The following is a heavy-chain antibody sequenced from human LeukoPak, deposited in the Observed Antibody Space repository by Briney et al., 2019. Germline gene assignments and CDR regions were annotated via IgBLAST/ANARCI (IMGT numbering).Heavy chain of an antibody. J-gene: IGHJ4*02. CDR2: INQDGSEK. V-gene: IGHV3-7*03. Sequence: PGGSLRLSCAASGFTLSDYWMHWVRQAPEKGLEWVANINQDGSEKYYVDSVKGRFTISRDNAKNSLYLQTNSLRAEDTAVYYCARALGAYASFWGQGTLVTVSS. D-gene: IGHD5-12*01. CDR1: GFTLSDYW. CDR3: ARALGAYASF.